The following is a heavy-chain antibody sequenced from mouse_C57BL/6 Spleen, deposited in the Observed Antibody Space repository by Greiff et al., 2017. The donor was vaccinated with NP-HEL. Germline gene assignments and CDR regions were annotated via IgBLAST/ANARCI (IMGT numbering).Heavy chain of an antibody. CDR1: GYSFTGYY. D-gene: IGHD1-1*02. CDR2: INPSTGGT. V-gene: IGHV1-42*01. CDR3: ERREEYGDGSYWYVEG. Sequence: VQLQQSGPELVKPGASVKISCKASGYSFTGYYMNWVKQSPEKSLEWIGEINPSTGGTTYNQKFKAKATLTVDKSSSTAYMQLNRMKEQELAVDSCERREEYGDGSYWYVEGGGKGKTV. J-gene: IGHJ1*03.